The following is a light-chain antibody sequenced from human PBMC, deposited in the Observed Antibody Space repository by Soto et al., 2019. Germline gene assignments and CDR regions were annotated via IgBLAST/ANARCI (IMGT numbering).Light chain of an antibody. J-gene: IGKJ1*01. CDR2: DAS. CDR3: QQRSNWPPTWT. V-gene: IGKV3-11*01. CDR1: QSVGTY. Sequence: EIVLTQSPVTLSLSPGERATLFCRASQSVGTYLAWYQQKPGQAPRLLIYDASDRATGIPARFSGSGSATDFTLTSSSLEPEDFAVYYCQQRSNWPPTWTFGQGTKVEIK.